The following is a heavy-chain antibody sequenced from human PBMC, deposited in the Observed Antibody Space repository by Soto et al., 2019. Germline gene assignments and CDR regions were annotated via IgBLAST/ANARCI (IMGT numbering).Heavy chain of an antibody. Sequence: QVQLQESGPGLVKPSETLSLTCTVSGGSVSSGIYYLSWIRQPPGKGLEWIGYSYYSGSTSSNPSLQSRVIMAVDASNNSFSLQLRSVTAADTAVYFRESPRSIGWFDPWGQGTRVSVSS. CDR3: ESPRSIGWFDP. CDR2: SYYSGST. CDR1: GGSVSSGIYY. D-gene: IGHD2-15*01. V-gene: IGHV4-61*03. J-gene: IGHJ5*02.